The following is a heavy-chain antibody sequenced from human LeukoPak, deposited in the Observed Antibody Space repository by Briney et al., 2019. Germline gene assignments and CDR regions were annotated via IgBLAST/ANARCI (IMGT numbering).Heavy chain of an antibody. CDR1: GFTFSSYG. CDR2: ISGNGGST. CDR3: AKVQDYYGSGSYYRGYYYYYYMDV. V-gene: IGHV3-23*01. J-gene: IGHJ6*03. D-gene: IGHD3-10*01. Sequence: PGGSLRLSCAASGFTFSSYGMSWVRQAPGKGLEWVSSISGNGGSTYYADSVKGRFTISRDSSKNTLYLQMNSLRAEDTAVYYCAKVQDYYGSGSYYRGYYYYYYMDVWGKGHTVTISS.